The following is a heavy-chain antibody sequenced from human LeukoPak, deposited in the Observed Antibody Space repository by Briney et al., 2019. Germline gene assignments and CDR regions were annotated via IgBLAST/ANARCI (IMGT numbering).Heavy chain of an antibody. CDR2: FDPEDGET. V-gene: IGHV1-24*01. D-gene: IGHD3-16*01. CDR1: GYTLTELS. J-gene: IGHJ5*02. CDR3: ARSYMIIDPFDP. Sequence: ASVKVSCKVSGYTLTELSMHWVRQAPGKGLEWMGGFDPEDGETIYAQKFQGRVTMTEDTSTDTAYMELSSLRSDDTAVYYCARSYMIIDPFDPWGQGTLVTVSS.